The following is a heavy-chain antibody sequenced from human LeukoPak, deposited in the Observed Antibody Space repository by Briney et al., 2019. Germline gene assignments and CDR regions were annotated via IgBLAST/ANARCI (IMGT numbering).Heavy chain of an antibody. CDR2: IWYDGSNK. V-gene: IGHV3-33*01. CDR1: GFTFSSYG. CDR3: ARGEGSSYYFDY. D-gene: IGHD1-26*01. J-gene: IGHJ4*02. Sequence: GGSLRLSCAASGFTFSSYGMRWVRQAPGKGLEWVAVIWYDGSNKYYADSVKGRFTISRDNSKNTLYLQMNSLRAEDTAVYYCARGEGSSYYFDYWGQGTLVTVSS.